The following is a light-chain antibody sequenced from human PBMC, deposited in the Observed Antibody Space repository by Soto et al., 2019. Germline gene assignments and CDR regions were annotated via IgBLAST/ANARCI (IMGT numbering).Light chain of an antibody. Sequence: DIVMTQSPLSLPVTPGEPASISFGSSHSLLHSNGYNYLDWYLQKPGQSPQLLIYLGSNRASGVPDRFSGSGSGTDFTLTISSLQAEDVAVYYCQQYYSTPLTFGGGTKVDIK. CDR2: LGS. CDR3: QQYYSTPLT. CDR1: HSLLHSNGYNY. V-gene: IGKV2-28*01. J-gene: IGKJ4*01.